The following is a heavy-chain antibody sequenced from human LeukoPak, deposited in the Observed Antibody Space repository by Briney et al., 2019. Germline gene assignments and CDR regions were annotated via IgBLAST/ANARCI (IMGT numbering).Heavy chain of an antibody. CDR1: GFTFSSYS. D-gene: IGHD3-22*01. Sequence: GGSLRLSSAASGFTFSSYSMNWVRQAPGKGLEWVSSISSSSSYIYYADSVKGRFTISRDNAKNSLYLQMNSLRAEDTAVYYCARDLGQTYYYDSSGSPWGFDYWGQGTLVTVSS. CDR2: ISSSSSYI. CDR3: ARDLGQTYYYDSSGSPWGFDY. V-gene: IGHV3-21*01. J-gene: IGHJ4*02.